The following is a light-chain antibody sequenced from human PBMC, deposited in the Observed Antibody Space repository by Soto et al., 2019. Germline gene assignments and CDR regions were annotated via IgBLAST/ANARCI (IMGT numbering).Light chain of an antibody. CDR3: CSYTGSYTLKV. CDR2: DVT. V-gene: IGLV2-11*01. J-gene: IGLJ3*02. Sequence: QSALTQPRSVSGSPGQSVTISCTGTSSDVGGYNYVSWYQRHPGKAPKLMIYDVTKRPSGVPDRFSGSKSGNTASLTISALQSDDEADYYCCSYTGSYTLKVFGGGTKLTVL. CDR1: SSDVGGYNY.